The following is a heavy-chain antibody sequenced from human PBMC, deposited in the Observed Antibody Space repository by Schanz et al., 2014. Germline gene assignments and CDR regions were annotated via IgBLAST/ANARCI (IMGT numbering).Heavy chain of an antibody. J-gene: IGHJ3*02. CDR1: GFTFSSYA. V-gene: IGHV3-23*01. Sequence: EVQLLESGGGLVQPGGSLRLSCAASGFTFSSYAMSWVRQAPGKGLEWVSAISGSGGSTYYADSVKGRFTISRDNAKNTLYLQMNTLRAEDTAVYYCARKMKLGVYGGKGHDSLDIWGQGTMGTVSS. CDR2: ISGSGGST. D-gene: IGHD4-17*01. CDR3: ARKMKLGVYGGKGHDSLDI.